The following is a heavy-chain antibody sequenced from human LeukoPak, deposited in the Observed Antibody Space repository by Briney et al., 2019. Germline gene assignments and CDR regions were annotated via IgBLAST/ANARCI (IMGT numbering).Heavy chain of an antibody. CDR3: ATPLIAAYAFDI. J-gene: IGHJ3*02. Sequence: GASVKVSCKASGYTFTSYHINWVRQATGQGLGWMGWMNPNSGNTGYPQKFQGRVTITSNTSISTAYMELRSLRSEDTAVYYCATPLIAAYAFDIWGQGTMVTVSS. V-gene: IGHV1-8*03. CDR1: GYTFTSYH. D-gene: IGHD6-13*01. CDR2: MNPNSGNT.